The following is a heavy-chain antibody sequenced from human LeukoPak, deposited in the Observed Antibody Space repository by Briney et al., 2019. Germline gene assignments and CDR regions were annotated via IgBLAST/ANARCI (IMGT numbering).Heavy chain of an antibody. J-gene: IGHJ5*02. CDR2: FDPEDGET. CDR3: ATFRYCSGGSCYTSGFDP. Sequence: GASVKVSCKVSGYTLTELSMHWVRRAPGKGLEWMGGFDPEDGETIYAQKFQGRVTMTEDTSTDTAYMELSSLRSEDTAVYYCATFRYCSGGSCYTSGFDPWGQGTLVTVSS. D-gene: IGHD2-15*01. V-gene: IGHV1-24*01. CDR1: GYTLTELS.